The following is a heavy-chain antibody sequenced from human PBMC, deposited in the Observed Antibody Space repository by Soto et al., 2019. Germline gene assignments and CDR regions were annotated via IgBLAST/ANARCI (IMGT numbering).Heavy chain of an antibody. CDR3: ARTRNGGFADSFDS. J-gene: IGHJ5*01. CDR2: ISRDGSYI. V-gene: IGHV3-30*04. D-gene: IGHD2-21*01. Sequence: GGSLGLFCAASGFTFSRHAIHWVRLTPGRGLEWVLAISRDGSYIYYTDSVKGRFTVSRANSKNTVFVQMDRLIPDDTALYFCARTRNGGFADSFDSCGQRPRVTVSS. CDR1: GFTFSRHA.